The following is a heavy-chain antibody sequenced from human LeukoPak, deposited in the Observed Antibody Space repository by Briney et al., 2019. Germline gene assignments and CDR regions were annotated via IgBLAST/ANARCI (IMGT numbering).Heavy chain of an antibody. Sequence: GGSLRLSCAASGFTFSSYWMHWVRQAPGKGLVWVSRINSDGSSITYADSVKGRFTISRDNAKNTLYLQMNSLRPEDTAVYYCAKAVDYYDISGYSSFDYWGQGNVVTVSS. CDR3: AKAVDYYDISGYSSFDY. CDR2: INSDGSSI. J-gene: IGHJ4*02. V-gene: IGHV3-74*01. CDR1: GFTFSSYW. D-gene: IGHD3-22*01.